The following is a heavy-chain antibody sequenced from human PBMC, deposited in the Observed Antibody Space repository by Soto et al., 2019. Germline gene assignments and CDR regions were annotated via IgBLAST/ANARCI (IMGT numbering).Heavy chain of an antibody. CDR1: GFSLNSRAVG. CDR3: VHRGPVDETGMGFDF. J-gene: IGHJ4*02. V-gene: IGHV2-5*02. CDR2: VYWDDDK. D-gene: IGHD3-9*01. Sequence: QITLRESGPALVKPTQTLTLTCTFSGFSLNSRAVGVGWVRQPPGKALEWLAIVYWDDDKRYRPSLRSRLSIRKDTPKNQVVLTLTNTDPVDTATYYCVHRGPVDETGMGFDFWGQGSLVTVSS.